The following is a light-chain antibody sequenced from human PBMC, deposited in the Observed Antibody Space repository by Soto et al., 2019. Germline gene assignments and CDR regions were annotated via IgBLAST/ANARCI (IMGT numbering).Light chain of an antibody. CDR3: QQYDKFTIT. CDR2: DAS. J-gene: IGKJ5*01. V-gene: IGKV1-5*01. CDR1: QSIRSW. Sequence: DVQMTQSPSTLSASVGDRVTITCRASQSIRSWLAWYQLKXGQAPRXXIYDASYRETGIPARFICSGAGTECTRTISNLQPEDVPTDCCQQYDKFTITVGQGTRLEIK.